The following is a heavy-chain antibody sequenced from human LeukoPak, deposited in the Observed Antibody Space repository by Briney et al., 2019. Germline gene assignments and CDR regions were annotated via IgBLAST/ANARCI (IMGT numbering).Heavy chain of an antibody. V-gene: IGHV3-23*01. J-gene: IGHJ4*02. CDR2: ISGSGGST. CDR1: GFTFSSYA. D-gene: IGHD2-21*02. CDR3: AKLERLVVTASFDY. Sequence: GGSLRLSCAASGFTFSSYAMSWVRQAPGKGLEWVSAISGSGGSTYYADSVKGRFTISRDNSKTTLYLQMNSLRPEDTAVYYCAKLERLVVTASFDYWGQGTLVTVSS.